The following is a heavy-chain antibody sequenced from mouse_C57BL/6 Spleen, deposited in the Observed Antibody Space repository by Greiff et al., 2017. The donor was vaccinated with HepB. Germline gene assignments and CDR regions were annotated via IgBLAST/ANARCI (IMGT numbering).Heavy chain of an antibody. CDR2: IDPSDSYT. V-gene: IGHV1-59*01. D-gene: IGHD2-12*01. CDR1: GYTFTSYW. J-gene: IGHJ4*01. Sequence: VQLQQPGAELVRPGTSVKLSCKASGYTFTSYWMHWVKQRPGQGLEWIGVIDPSDSYTNYNQKFKGKATLTVDTSSSTAYMQLSSLTSEDSAVYYCARGDDPYYYAMDDWGQGTSVTVSS. CDR3: ARGDDPYYYAMDD.